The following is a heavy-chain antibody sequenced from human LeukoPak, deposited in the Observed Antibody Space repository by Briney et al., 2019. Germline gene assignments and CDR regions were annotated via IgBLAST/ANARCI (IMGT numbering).Heavy chain of an antibody. V-gene: IGHV4-38-2*02. D-gene: IGHD3-10*01. J-gene: IGHJ5*02. Sequence: SETLSLTCTVSGYSISSGYYWGWIRQPPGKGLEWIGSIYHSGSTYYNPSLKSRVTISVDTSKNQFSLKLSSVTAADTAVYYCARDQSRYYYGSGSPYNWFDPWAQGTLVTVSS. CDR1: GYSISSGYY. CDR3: ARDQSRYYYGSGSPYNWFDP. CDR2: IYHSGST.